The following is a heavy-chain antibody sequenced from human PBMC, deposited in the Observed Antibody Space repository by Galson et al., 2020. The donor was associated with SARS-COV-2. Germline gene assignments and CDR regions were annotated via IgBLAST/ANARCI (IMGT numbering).Heavy chain of an antibody. Sequence: ASVKVSCKVSGYTLTELSMHWVRQAPGKGLEWMGGFDPEDGETIYAQKFQGRVTMTEDTSTDTAYMELSSLRFEDTAVYYCATAPSVKGGYYSYYYYYGMDVWGQGTTVTVSS. CDR2: FDPEDGET. J-gene: IGHJ6*02. CDR3: ATAPSVKGGYYSYYYYYGMDV. CDR1: GYTLTELS. V-gene: IGHV1-24*01. D-gene: IGHD3-22*01.